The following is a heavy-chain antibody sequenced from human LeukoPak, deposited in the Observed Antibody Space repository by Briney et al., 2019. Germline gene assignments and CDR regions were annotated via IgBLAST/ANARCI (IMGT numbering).Heavy chain of an antibody. CDR3: ARDRVISFGGVPY. Sequence: ASVKVSCKASGYIFSNNHIHWVRQAPGQGLEWMGWITGYNGHTNYAQKFQDRVTLTTDTSTSTVYMEMKSLRSDDTAVYYCARDRVISFGGVPYWGQGTLVTVSS. CDR1: GYIFSNNH. CDR2: ITGYNGHT. V-gene: IGHV1-18*04. D-gene: IGHD3-16*01. J-gene: IGHJ4*02.